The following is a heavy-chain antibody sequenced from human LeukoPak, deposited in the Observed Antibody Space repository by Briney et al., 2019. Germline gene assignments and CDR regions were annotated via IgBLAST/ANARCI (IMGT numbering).Heavy chain of an antibody. CDR1: GYTFTSYG. CDR2: MNPNSGNT. J-gene: IGHJ4*02. V-gene: IGHV1-8*02. CDR3: ARGPRRLTYYYGSGSLYYFDY. D-gene: IGHD3-10*01. Sequence: ASVKVSCKASGYTFTSYGISWVRQAPGQGLEWMGWMNPNSGNTGYAQKFQGRVTMTRNTSISTAYMELSSLRSEDTAVYYCARGPRRLTYYYGSGSLYYFDYWGQGTLVTVSS.